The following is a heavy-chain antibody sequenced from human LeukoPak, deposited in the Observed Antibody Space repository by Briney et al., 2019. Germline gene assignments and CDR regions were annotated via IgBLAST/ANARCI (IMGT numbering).Heavy chain of an antibody. V-gene: IGHV4-31*03. Sequence: PSQTLSLTCTVTGGSISSGGYYWSWIRQHPGKGLEWIGYIYYSGSTYYNPSLKSRVTISVDTSKNQFSLKLSSVTAADTAVYYCARSFSEAVSDYWGQGTLVTVSS. J-gene: IGHJ4*02. CDR3: ARSFSEAVSDY. CDR2: IYYSGST. CDR1: GGSISSGGYY.